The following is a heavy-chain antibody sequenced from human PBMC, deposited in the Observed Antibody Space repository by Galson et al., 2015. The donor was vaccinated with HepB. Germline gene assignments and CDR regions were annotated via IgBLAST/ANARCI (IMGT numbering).Heavy chain of an antibody. Sequence: SLRLSCAASGLTFSDYSMNWVRQAPGKGLEWVAYISSSSNTIYYADSVKGRFTISRDNAKKSLYLQMNTLRAEDTAVYYCAGPLRFLVPHDYLGQGTLVTVSS. J-gene: IGHJ4*02. CDR2: ISSSSNTI. V-gene: IGHV3-48*04. D-gene: IGHD3-3*01. CDR3: AGPLRFLVPHDY. CDR1: GLTFSDYS.